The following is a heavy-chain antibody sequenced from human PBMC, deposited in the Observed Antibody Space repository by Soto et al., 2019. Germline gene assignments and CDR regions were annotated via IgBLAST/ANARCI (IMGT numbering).Heavy chain of an antibody. CDR1: GYTFSAYY. CDR3: MRGGWGDSAIGY. V-gene: IGHV1-2*02. CDR2: INRSNEIT. D-gene: IGHD1-26*01. Sequence: GASVKVSCKTSGYTFSAYYVHWARRAPGRGFQWLGWINRSNEITTFSEFFQGRITMTRDTSTNTVHMELNMLTSDDTAVYYCMRGGWGDSAIGYWGQGTQVTVSS. J-gene: IGHJ4*02.